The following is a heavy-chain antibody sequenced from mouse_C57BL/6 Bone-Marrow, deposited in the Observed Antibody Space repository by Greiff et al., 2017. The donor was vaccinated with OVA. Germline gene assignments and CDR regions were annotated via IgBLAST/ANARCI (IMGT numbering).Heavy chain of an antibody. CDR2: IYPGNSDT. Sequence: EVQLQQSGTVLARPGASVKMSCKTSGYTFTSYWMPWVQQRPGPGLEWIGAIYPGNSDTSYNQKFKGKAKLTAVTSASTAYMELSSLTNEDSAVYYCTRYGYDVDWYFDVWGTGTTVTVSS. J-gene: IGHJ1*03. V-gene: IGHV1-5*01. CDR3: TRYGYDVDWYFDV. CDR1: GYTFTSYW. D-gene: IGHD2-2*01.